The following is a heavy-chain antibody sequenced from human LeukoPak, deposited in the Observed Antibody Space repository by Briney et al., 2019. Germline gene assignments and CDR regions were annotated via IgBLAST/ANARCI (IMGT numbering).Heavy chain of an antibody. CDR1: GFTFSSYA. D-gene: IGHD6-13*01. J-gene: IGHJ4*02. Sequence: GGSLRLSCAASGFTFSSYAMSWVRQAPGKGLQWVSAISGSGAGTYYADSVKGRFTISRDNSKSTLYLQMNSLRAEDTAVYYCARPPFSSSWYYFDYWGQGTRVTVSS. CDR2: ISGSGAGT. V-gene: IGHV3-23*01. CDR3: ARPPFSSSWYYFDY.